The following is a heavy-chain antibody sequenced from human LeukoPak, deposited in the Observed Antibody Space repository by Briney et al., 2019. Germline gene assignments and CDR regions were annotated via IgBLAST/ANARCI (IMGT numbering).Heavy chain of an antibody. CDR1: RGSTCGDN. Sequence: PSETLSLSPAVSRGSTCGDNSSCVSEPPQKRVWRSGYIYYSVSTNYHPSLTSRVTISVDTSKNQFYLKLSSVTAGDTAVYYCARVSSGYSSREFDYWGQGTLVTVSS. V-gene: IGHV4-59*01. CDR3: ARVSSGYSSREFDY. J-gene: IGHJ4*02. D-gene: IGHD6-13*01. CDR2: IYYSVST.